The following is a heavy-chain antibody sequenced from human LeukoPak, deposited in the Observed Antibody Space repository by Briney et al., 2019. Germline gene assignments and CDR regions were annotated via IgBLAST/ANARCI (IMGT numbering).Heavy chain of an antibody. CDR3: PRSPRGDFWSGPYNWFDP. Sequence: GASVKITFKASGYTFTINYLHGVGQARAQGLEWVGIINHSGRTTISAQKFQGRVTMPRDTSRSTGYMELSSLRSEDTAVYYCPRSPRGDFWSGPYNWFDPGGEGTLVRVSS. CDR1: GYTFTINY. J-gene: IGHJ5*02. V-gene: IGHV1-46*01. CDR2: INHSGRTT. D-gene: IGHD3-3*01.